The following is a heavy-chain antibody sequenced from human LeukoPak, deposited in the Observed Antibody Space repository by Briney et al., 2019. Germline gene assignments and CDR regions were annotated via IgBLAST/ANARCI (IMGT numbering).Heavy chain of an antibody. J-gene: IGHJ2*01. CDR2: IYTSGST. CDR3: ARCSYSSGCYWYFDL. D-gene: IGHD6-19*01. CDR1: GDSISRYY. V-gene: IGHV4-4*07. Sequence: PSETLSLTCAVSGDSISRYYWSWTRQPAGKGLEWIARIYTSGSTNYNPSLKSRVTMSVDTSKNQFSLKLSSVTAADTAVYYCARCSYSSGCYWYFDLWGRGTLVTVSS.